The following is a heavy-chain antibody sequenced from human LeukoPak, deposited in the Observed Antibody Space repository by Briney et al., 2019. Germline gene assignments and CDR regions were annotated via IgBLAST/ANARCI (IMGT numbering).Heavy chain of an antibody. V-gene: IGHV1-2*06. J-gene: IGHJ4*02. Sequence: ASVKVSCKASGYTFTGYYMHWVRQAPGQGLESMGRINPNSGGTNYAQKFQGRVTMTRDTSISTAYMELSRLRSDDTAVYYCARSRVLEPPLYWGQGTLVTVSS. CDR1: GYTFTGYY. CDR3: ARSRVLEPPLY. CDR2: INPNSGGT. D-gene: IGHD1-1*01.